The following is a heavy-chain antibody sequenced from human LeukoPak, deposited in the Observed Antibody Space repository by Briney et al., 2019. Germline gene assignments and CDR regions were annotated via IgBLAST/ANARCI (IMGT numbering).Heavy chain of an antibody. Sequence: PGRSLRLSCAASGFTFSSYGMHWVRQAPGKGLEWVAVISYDGSNIYYADSVKGRFTISRDNSKNTLYLQMNSLRAEDTAVYYCARNMVRGVMRVYGMDVWGQGTTVTVSS. CDR2: ISYDGSNI. J-gene: IGHJ6*02. V-gene: IGHV3-30*03. D-gene: IGHD3-10*01. CDR1: GFTFSSYG. CDR3: ARNMVRGVMRVYGMDV.